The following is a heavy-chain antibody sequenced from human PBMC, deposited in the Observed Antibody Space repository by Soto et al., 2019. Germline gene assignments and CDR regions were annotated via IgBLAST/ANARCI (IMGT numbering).Heavy chain of an antibody. J-gene: IGHJ5*02. CDR3: AREDIVVVPAAILSWFDT. CDR2: ISYDGSNK. V-gene: IGHV3-30-3*01. Sequence: PGGSLRLSCAASGFTFSSYAMHWVRRAPGKGLEWVAVISYDGSNKYYADSVKGRFTISRDNSKNTLYLQMNSLRAEDTAVYYCAREDIVVVPAAILSWFDTWGQGTLVTVSS. CDR1: GFTFSSYA. D-gene: IGHD2-2*02.